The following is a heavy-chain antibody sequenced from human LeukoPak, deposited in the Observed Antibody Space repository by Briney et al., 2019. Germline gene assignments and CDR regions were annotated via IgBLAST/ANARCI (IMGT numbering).Heavy chain of an antibody. CDR1: GGSISSGGYY. J-gene: IGHJ4*02. V-gene: IGHV4-31*03. CDR3: ARGVYSSGTYYNFDY. CDR2: IYYTGST. D-gene: IGHD3-10*01. Sequence: SQTLSLTCTVSGGSISSGGYYWSWIRQHPGKGLEWIGNIYYTGSTYYNPSLKSRVTIPVDSSKDQFSLRLSSVTAADTAVYYCARGVYSSGTYYNFDYWGQGTLVTVSS.